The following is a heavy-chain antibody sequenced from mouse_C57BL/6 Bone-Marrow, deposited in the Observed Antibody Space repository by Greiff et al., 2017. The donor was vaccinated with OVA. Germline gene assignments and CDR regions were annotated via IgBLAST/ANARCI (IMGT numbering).Heavy chain of an antibody. CDR1: GFTFSSYG. CDR2: ISSGGSYT. Sequence: EVMLVESGGDLVKPGGSLKLSCAASGFTFSSYGMSWVRQTPDKRLEWVATISSGGSYTYYPDSVKGRFTISRDNAKNTLYLQMNSLKSEDTAMYYCARHPGWRLDAMDYWGQGTSVTVSS. CDR3: ARHPGWRLDAMDY. D-gene: IGHD2-3*01. J-gene: IGHJ4*01. V-gene: IGHV5-6*01.